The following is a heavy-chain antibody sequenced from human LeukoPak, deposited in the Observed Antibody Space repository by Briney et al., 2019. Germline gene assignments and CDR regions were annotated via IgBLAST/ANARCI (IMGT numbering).Heavy chain of an antibody. Sequence: PGRSLRLSCAASGFPFSTYSMNWVRQAPGKGLEWVSYASSSSNTIYYADSVKGRFTISRDNAKNSLYLQMNSLRAEDTAVYYCARDRGYCSSTSCYMGYYYGMDVWGQGTTVTVSS. V-gene: IGHV3-48*01. CDR1: GFPFSTYS. D-gene: IGHD2-2*02. J-gene: IGHJ6*02. CDR3: ARDRGYCSSTSCYMGYYYGMDV. CDR2: ASSSSNTI.